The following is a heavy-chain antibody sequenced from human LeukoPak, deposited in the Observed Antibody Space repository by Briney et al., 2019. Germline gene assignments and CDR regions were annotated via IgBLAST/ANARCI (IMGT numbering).Heavy chain of an antibody. CDR1: GFTFSSYA. J-gene: IGHJ4*02. CDR2: ISGSGGST. D-gene: IGHD6-13*01. Sequence: PGGSLRLSCAASGFTFSSYAMSWVRQAPGKGLEWVSAISGSGGSTYYADSVKGRFTISRDNSKNTLYLQMNSLRAEDTAVYYCAKDLSPGIAAAGTLDYWGQGTLVTVSS. CDR3: AKDLSPGIAAAGTLDY. V-gene: IGHV3-23*01.